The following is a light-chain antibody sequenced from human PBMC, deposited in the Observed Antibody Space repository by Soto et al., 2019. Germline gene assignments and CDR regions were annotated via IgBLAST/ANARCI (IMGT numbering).Light chain of an antibody. Sequence: QSVLTQPRSVSGSPGQSVTISCTGTSSDVGGYDFVSWYQQHPGKAPKLMISDVSKRPSGVPDRFSGSKSGNTASLTISGLQAEDEADYYCQSYDSSLSGYVFGIGTKVTV. J-gene: IGLJ1*01. CDR3: QSYDSSLSGYV. CDR1: SSDVGGYDF. CDR2: DVS. V-gene: IGLV2-11*01.